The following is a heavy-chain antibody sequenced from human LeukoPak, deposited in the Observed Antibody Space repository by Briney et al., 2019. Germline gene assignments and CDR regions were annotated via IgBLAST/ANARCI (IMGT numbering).Heavy chain of an antibody. CDR1: GYTFTGYY. Sequence: VASVKVSCKASGYTFTGYYMHWVRQAPGQGLEWMGWINPNSGGTNYAQKFQGRVTMTRDTSISTAYMELSRLRSDDTAVYYCAREIEGLGRRSYFDYWGQGTLVTVSS. J-gene: IGHJ4*02. CDR2: INPNSGGT. CDR3: AREIEGLGRRSYFDY. D-gene: IGHD6-19*01. V-gene: IGHV1-2*02.